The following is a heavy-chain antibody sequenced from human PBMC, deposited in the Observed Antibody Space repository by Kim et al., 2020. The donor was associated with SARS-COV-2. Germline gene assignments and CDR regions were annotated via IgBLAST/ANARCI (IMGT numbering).Heavy chain of an antibody. D-gene: IGHD2-21*01. Sequence: ASVKVSCKASGYTFTSYAMHWVRQAPGQRLEWMGWINAGNGNTKYSQKFQGRVTITRDTSASTAYMELSSLRSEDTAVYYCAREGGDGYNGEEFYYFDYWGQGTLVTVSS. CDR3: AREGGDGYNGEEFYYFDY. V-gene: IGHV1-3*01. CDR2: INAGNGNT. CDR1: GYTFTSYA. J-gene: IGHJ4*02.